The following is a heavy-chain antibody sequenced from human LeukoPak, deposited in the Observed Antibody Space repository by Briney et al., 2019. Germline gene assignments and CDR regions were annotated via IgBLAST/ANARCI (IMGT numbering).Heavy chain of an antibody. V-gene: IGHV3-53*01. D-gene: IGHD2-8*02. J-gene: IGHJ3*02. CDR3: ASGWVVATGGFDM. CDR1: GFTVSLYY. Sequence: GGSLRLSCAATGFTVSLYYMTWVRQAPGKGLEWVSVIYSGGPTSYADSVKGRFTISRVNSKNTVYLQMNSLRGEDTAVYFCASGWVVATGGFDMWGQGTMVTVSS. CDR2: IYSGGPT.